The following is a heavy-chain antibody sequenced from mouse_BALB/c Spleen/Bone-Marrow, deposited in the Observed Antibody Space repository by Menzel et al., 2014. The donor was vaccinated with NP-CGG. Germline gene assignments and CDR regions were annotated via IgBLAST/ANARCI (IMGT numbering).Heavy chain of an antibody. CDR1: GYTFTSYW. D-gene: IGHD1-1*01. V-gene: IGHV1-5*01. Sequence: EVKLQESGTVLARPGASVKMSCKASGYTFTSYWMHWVKQRPGQGLELIGAIYPGNSDTSYNQKFKGKAKLTAVTSTSTAYMELSSLTNEDSAVYYCTRYPYYYGSRNYYAMDYWGQGTSVTVSS. CDR3: TRYPYYYGSRNYYAMDY. J-gene: IGHJ4*01. CDR2: IYPGNSDT.